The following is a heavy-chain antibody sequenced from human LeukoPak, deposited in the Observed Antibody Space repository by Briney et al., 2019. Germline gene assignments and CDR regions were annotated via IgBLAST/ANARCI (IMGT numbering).Heavy chain of an antibody. CDR1: GYSISNGYY. V-gene: IGHV4-38-2*02. CDR2: IFHSGTT. Sequence: SETLSLTCAVSGYSISNGYYWAWIRQPPGKGLEWIATIFHSGTTYYNPSLKSRVTISVDTSENRFSLRLSSVTAADTAVYFCAREDRVAVLFGYWGQGTLVTVSS. D-gene: IGHD6-19*01. CDR3: AREDRVAVLFGY. J-gene: IGHJ4*02.